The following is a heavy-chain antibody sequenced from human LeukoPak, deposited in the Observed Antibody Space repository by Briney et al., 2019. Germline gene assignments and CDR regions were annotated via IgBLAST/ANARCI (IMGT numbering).Heavy chain of an antibody. Sequence: PSETLSLTCTVSGGSISSSSYYWGWIRQPPGKGLEWIGSIYYSGSTYYNPSLKSRVTISVDTSKNQFSLKLSSVTAADTAVYYCARLSIARNWFDPWGQGTLVTVSS. CDR1: GGSISSSSYY. J-gene: IGHJ5*02. CDR2: IYYSGST. V-gene: IGHV4-39*01. D-gene: IGHD6-6*01. CDR3: ARLSIARNWFDP.